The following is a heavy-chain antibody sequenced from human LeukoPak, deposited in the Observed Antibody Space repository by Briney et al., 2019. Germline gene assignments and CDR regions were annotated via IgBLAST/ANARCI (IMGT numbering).Heavy chain of an antibody. CDR3: TKDPNPLYDFWSGYK. D-gene: IGHD3-3*01. J-gene: IGHJ4*02. CDR2: IGGRDDRK. CDR1: GFTITRHT. Sequence: PGGSLRLSCAASGFTITRHTMTWVRQAPGKGLEWVSIIGGRDDRKYYADSVKGRFTISRDNCKNILYLQMNSLRSEDTAVYYCTKDPNPLYDFWSGYKWGPGTLVTVSS. V-gene: IGHV3-23*01.